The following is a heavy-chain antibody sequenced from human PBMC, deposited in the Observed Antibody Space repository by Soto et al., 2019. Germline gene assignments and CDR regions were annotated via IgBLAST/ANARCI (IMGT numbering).Heavy chain of an antibody. Sequence: GASVKVSCKASGGTFSSYAISWVRQAPGQGLEWMGGIIPIFGTANYAQKFQGRVTITADESTSTAYMELSSLRSEDTAVYYCARVVAAPHYYYYGMDVWGQATTVTVSS. CDR2: IIPIFGTA. CDR3: ARVVAAPHYYYYGMDV. CDR1: GGTFSSYA. J-gene: IGHJ6*02. V-gene: IGHV1-69*13. D-gene: IGHD6-6*01.